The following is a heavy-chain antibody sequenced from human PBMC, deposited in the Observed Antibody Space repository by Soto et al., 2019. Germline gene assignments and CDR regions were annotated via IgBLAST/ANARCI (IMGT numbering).Heavy chain of an antibody. V-gene: IGHV3-23*01. J-gene: IGHJ4*02. CDR1: GFGFASYA. CDR3: AKDRGSSISSSNY. D-gene: IGHD2-2*01. CDR2: IGSTGSST. Sequence: GGSLRLSCAASGFGFASYAMTWVRQAPGKGLEWVSSIGSTGSSTSYADSVKGRFTISRDNSKYTVFLQMNALRAEDTAVYYCAKDRGSSISSSNYWGQGTLVTVSS.